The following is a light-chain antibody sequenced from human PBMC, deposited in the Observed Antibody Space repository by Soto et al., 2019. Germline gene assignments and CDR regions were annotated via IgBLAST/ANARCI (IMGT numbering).Light chain of an antibody. V-gene: IGKV3-20*01. CDR2: GAS. CDR3: HHYVGSPWA. Sequence: EIVLTQSPGTLSLSPGERATLSCRASQSVNRFLAWFQQKPGQASRLLIYGASNRATGIPDRFSGSGSETDFTLTITRLEPEDSAVYYCHHYVGSPWAFGQGTKVEIK. CDR1: QSVNRF. J-gene: IGKJ1*01.